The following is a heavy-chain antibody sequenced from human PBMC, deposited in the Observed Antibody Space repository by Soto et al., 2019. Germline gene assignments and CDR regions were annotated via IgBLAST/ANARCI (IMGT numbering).Heavy chain of an antibody. CDR3: ARHTPAISISDH. D-gene: IGHD2-15*01. J-gene: IGHJ4*02. Sequence: SETLSLTCAVSGGPISSSNWWSWVRQPPGKGLEWIGEIYHSGSTNYNPSLKSRVTISVDKSKNQFSLKLSSVTAADTAVYYCARHTPAISISDHWGQGTLVTVSS. CDR1: GGPISSSNW. CDR2: IYHSGST. V-gene: IGHV4-4*02.